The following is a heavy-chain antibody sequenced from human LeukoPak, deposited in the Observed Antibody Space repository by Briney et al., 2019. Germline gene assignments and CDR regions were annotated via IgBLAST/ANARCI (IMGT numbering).Heavy chain of an antibody. D-gene: IGHD6-19*01. Sequence: GGSLRLSCAASGFTFSSYSMNWVRQAPGKGLEWVSSISSSSTYIYYADSVKGRFTISRDNAKNSLYLQTNSLRAEDTAVYYCAKDRYSSGWYDYFDYWGQGTLVTVSS. CDR3: AKDRYSSGWYDYFDY. CDR1: GFTFSSYS. V-gene: IGHV3-21*04. J-gene: IGHJ4*02. CDR2: ISSSSTYI.